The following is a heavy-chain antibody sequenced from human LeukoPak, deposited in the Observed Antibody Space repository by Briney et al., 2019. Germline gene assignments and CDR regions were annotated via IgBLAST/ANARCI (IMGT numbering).Heavy chain of an antibody. Sequence: PGGSLRLSCAASGFTFSSYSMNWLRQAPGKGLEWVSSISSSSDYAYNADSVKGRFTISRDNAKNSLFLQMNSLRAEDTAVYYCARAAGSYYSFPDYWGRGTLVTVSS. D-gene: IGHD1-26*01. CDR3: ARAAGSYYSFPDY. CDR1: GFTFSSYS. J-gene: IGHJ4*02. V-gene: IGHV3-21*01. CDR2: ISSSSDYA.